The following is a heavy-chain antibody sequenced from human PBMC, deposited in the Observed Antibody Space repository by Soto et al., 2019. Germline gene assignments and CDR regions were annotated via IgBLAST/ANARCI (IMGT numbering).Heavy chain of an antibody. D-gene: IGHD6-19*01. CDR3: ASTPLSSGWYLDY. J-gene: IGHJ4*02. CDR1: GGSISSYY. Sequence: PSETLSLTCTVSGGSISSYYWSWIRQPPGKGLEWIGYIYYTGSTNYNPSLKSRVTISVDTSKNQFSLKLSSVTAADTAVYYCASTPLSSGWYLDYWGQGTLVTVSS. V-gene: IGHV4-59*08. CDR2: IYYTGST.